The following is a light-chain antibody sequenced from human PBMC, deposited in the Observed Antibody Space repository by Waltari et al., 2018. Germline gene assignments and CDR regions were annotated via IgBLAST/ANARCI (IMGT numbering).Light chain of an antibody. CDR1: SGHIPNV. V-gene: IGLV4-69*01. CDR2: VNSDGSH. CDR3: ETGGHGTWV. Sequence: QLVLTQSPSASASLGASVTLPCPLSSGHIPNVIPWHPQQPGKGPRYLMKVNSDGSHRKGDDIPDRFSGSGSGPERYLTISSLQSEDEADYYCETGGHGTWVFGGGTKLTVL. J-gene: IGLJ3*02.